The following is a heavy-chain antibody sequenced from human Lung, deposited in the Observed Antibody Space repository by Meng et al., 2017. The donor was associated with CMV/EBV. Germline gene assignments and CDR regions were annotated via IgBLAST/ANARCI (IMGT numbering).Heavy chain of an antibody. CDR3: ARGINGGCGD. J-gene: IGHJ4*02. D-gene: IGHD4-23*01. V-gene: IGHV6-1*01. CDR1: GDIVSSNSAA. CDR2: TYYRSKWYH. Sequence: QIQLQQSGPGLGNPPQTLSLTCAISGDIVSSNSAAWHWIRQSPSRGLEWLGRTYYRSKWYHEYAVSVKSRITISPDTPKNQFSLQLNSMTPEDTAVYYCARGINGGCGDWGQGTLVTVSS.